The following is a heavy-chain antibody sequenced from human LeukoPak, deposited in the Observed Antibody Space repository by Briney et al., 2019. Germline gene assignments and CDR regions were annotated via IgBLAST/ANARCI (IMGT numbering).Heavy chain of an antibody. CDR1: GYTFTGYY. D-gene: IGHD2-2*01. Sequence: ASVKGSCKASGYTFTGYYMHWVRQAPGQGLEWMGWINPNSGGTNYAQKFQDRVTMTRDTSINTAYMELTRLRSDDTAVYYCAREGCSSTSCYWFDPWGQGTLVTVPS. CDR3: AREGCSSTSCYWFDP. V-gene: IGHV1-2*02. J-gene: IGHJ5*02. CDR2: INPNSGGT.